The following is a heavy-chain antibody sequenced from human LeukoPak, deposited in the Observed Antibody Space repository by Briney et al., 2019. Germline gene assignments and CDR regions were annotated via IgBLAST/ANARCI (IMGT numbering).Heavy chain of an antibody. CDR3: TTSGMAGRGPFDY. V-gene: IGHV3-15*01. Sequence: GGSLRLSCAASGFTFSNAWMSWVRQAPGKGLEWVGRIKSKTDGGTTDYAAPVKGRFTISGDDSKNTLYLQMNSLKTEDTAVYYCTTSGMAGRGPFDYWGQGTLVTVSS. CDR2: IKSKTDGGTT. D-gene: IGHD5-24*01. CDR1: GFTFSNAW. J-gene: IGHJ4*02.